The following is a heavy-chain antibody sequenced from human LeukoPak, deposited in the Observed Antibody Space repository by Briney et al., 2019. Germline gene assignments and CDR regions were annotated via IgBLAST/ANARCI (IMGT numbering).Heavy chain of an antibody. Sequence: GGSLRLSCAASGFTFSAYSMNWVRQAPGRGLEWVSSISTRSTYIYYADPVKGRFTISRDNAKNSLYLQMNSLRAEDTAVYYCARKYFESSAYSDHWGQGTLVTVSS. CDR2: ISTRSTYI. D-gene: IGHD3-22*01. CDR1: GFTFSAYS. J-gene: IGHJ4*02. CDR3: ARKYFESSAYSDH. V-gene: IGHV3-21*01.